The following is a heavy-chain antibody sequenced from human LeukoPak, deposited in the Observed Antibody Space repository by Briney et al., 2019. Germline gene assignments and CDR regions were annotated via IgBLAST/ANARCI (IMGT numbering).Heavy chain of an antibody. Sequence: SVKVSCKASGGTFNSYAISWVRQAPGQGLEWMGRIIPIFGIANYAQKFQGRVTITADKSTSTAYMELSSLRSEDTAVYYCARDGSVPAPNNWFDPWGQGTLVTVSS. CDR2: IIPIFGIA. CDR3: ARDGSVPAPNNWFDP. V-gene: IGHV1-69*04. D-gene: IGHD2-2*01. CDR1: GGTFNSYA. J-gene: IGHJ5*02.